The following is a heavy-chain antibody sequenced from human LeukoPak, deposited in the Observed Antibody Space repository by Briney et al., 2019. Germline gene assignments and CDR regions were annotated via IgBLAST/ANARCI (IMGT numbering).Heavy chain of an antibody. D-gene: IGHD1-26*01. CDR1: GFTFGDYA. CDR3: AKDLVVGATIRKVSLYAFDI. V-gene: IGHV3-23*01. Sequence: GGSLRLSCTASGFTFGDYAMSWVRQAPGKGLEWVAVISGSGGSTYYADSVKGRFTISRDNSKNTLYLQMNSLRAEDTAVYYCAKDLVVGATIRKVSLYAFDIWGQGTMVTVSS. CDR2: ISGSGGST. J-gene: IGHJ3*02.